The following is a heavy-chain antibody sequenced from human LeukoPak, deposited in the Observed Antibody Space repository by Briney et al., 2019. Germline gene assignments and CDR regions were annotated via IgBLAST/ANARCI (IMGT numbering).Heavy chain of an antibody. V-gene: IGHV3-33*01. D-gene: IGHD3-3*01. J-gene: IGHJ4*02. CDR2: VFDDGSRE. Sequence: PGGSLRLSCAASGFTFSNYGMHWVRQAPGKGLEWVAVVFDDGSREDSADSVKGRFTISRDNSKNTVLLQMNSLRAEDTAVYYCARDFKSGYADSWGQGTLVTVSS. CDR1: GFTFSNYG. CDR3: ARDFKSGYADS.